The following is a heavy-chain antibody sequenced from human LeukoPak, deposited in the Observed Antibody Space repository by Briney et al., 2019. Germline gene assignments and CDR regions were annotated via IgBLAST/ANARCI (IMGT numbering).Heavy chain of an antibody. Sequence: GGSLRLSCAASGFTFSSYWMSWARQAPGKGLEWVAVISYDGSNKYYADSVKGRFTISRDNSKNTLYLQMNSLRAEDTAVYYCAKGAEWGFGDHEAIDYWGQGTLVTVSS. CDR2: ISYDGSNK. D-gene: IGHD3-10*01. V-gene: IGHV3-30*18. J-gene: IGHJ4*02. CDR1: GFTFSSYW. CDR3: AKGAEWGFGDHEAIDY.